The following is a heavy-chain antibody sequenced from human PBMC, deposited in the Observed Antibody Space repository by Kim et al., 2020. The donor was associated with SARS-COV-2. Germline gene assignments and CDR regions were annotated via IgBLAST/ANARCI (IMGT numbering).Heavy chain of an antibody. Sequence: GGSLRLSCAASGFSFSDNYMSWIRQAPGKGLEWVSYISSSGSYTDYADSVKGRFTISRDNAKNSLYLQMNSLRADDTAVYYCARDLLITAAGPIFYWGQG. CDR2: ISSSGSYT. CDR3: ARDLLITAAGPIFY. CDR1: GFSFSDNY. J-gene: IGHJ4*02. D-gene: IGHD6-13*01. V-gene: IGHV3-11*06.